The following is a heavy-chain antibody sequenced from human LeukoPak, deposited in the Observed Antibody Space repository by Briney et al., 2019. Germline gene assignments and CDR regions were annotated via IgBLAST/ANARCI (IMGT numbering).Heavy chain of an antibody. Sequence: GRSLRLSCAASGFTFSSYGMHWVRQAPGKGLEWVSYISSSGSTKYYADSVKGRFTISRDNARNSLYLQMNSLRAEDTAVYYCAKDICSSTSCGNDYWGQGTLVTVSS. CDR1: GFTFSSYG. J-gene: IGHJ4*02. CDR2: ISSSGSTK. V-gene: IGHV3-48*01. D-gene: IGHD2-2*01. CDR3: AKDICSSTSCGNDY.